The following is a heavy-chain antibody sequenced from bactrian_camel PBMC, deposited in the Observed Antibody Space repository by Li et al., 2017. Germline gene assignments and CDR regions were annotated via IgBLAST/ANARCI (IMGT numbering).Heavy chain of an antibody. Sequence: HVQLVESGGGSVQAGGSLRLSCAASGNNVSNYCMGWLRQAPGKEREAVAVCSSDGTTTSYAGSVQGRFTISKNNDNNTLTLQMNSLKVEDTAMYYCAVGGGNGAFCYTGERSMDYWGQGTQVTVS. CDR1: GNNVSNYC. CDR3: AVGGGNGAFCYTGERSMDY. J-gene: IGHJ4*01. D-gene: IGHD2*01. V-gene: IGHV3S53*01. CDR2: CSSDGTT.